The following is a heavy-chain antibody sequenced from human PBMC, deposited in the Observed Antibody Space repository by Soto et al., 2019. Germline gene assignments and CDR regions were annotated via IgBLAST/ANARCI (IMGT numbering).Heavy chain of an antibody. D-gene: IGHD3-10*01. V-gene: IGHV1-18*01. CDR3: ARDRLPRITMVRGVMFDY. CDR2: ISAYNGNT. J-gene: IGHJ4*02. Sequence: ASVKVSCKASGYTFTSYGISWVRQAPGQGLEWMGWISAYNGNTNYAQKLQGRVTMTTDTSTSTAYMELRSLRSDDTAVYYCARDRLPRITMVRGVMFDYWGQGTLVTVSS. CDR1: GYTFTSYG.